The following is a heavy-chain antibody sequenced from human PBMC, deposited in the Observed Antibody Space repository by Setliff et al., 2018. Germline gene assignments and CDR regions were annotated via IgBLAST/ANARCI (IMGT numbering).Heavy chain of an antibody. J-gene: IGHJ3*02. CDR1: GGSISTYY. Sequence: SETLSLTCPVSGGSISTYYWSWIRQPPGKGLEWIGYIYYSGRTNYNPSLRSRVTISVDTSKNQFSLKVSSVTAADTAVYYCARHENDYGDYDDAFDIWGQGTMVTVSS. D-gene: IGHD4-17*01. CDR3: ARHENDYGDYDDAFDI. CDR2: IYYSGRT. V-gene: IGHV4-59*08.